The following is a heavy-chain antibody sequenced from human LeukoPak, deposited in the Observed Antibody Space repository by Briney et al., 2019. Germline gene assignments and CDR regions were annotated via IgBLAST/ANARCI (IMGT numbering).Heavy chain of an antibody. V-gene: IGHV1-46*01. Sequence: GASVKVSCKASGYTFTSYYMHWVRQAPGQGLEWMGIINPSGGSTSYAQKFQGRVTMTRDTSTSTVYMELSSLRSEDTAVYYCARGALKGYSYAQGAFDIWGQGTMVTVSS. D-gene: IGHD5-18*01. J-gene: IGHJ3*02. CDR1: GYTFTSYY. CDR2: INPSGGST. CDR3: ARGALKGYSYAQGAFDI.